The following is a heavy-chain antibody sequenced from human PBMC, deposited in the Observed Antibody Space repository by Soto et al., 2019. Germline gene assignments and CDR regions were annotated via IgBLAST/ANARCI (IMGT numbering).Heavy chain of an antibody. D-gene: IGHD1-20*01. V-gene: IGHV3-30*18. CDR3: AKDGIPHPPYYFDY. Sequence: GGSLRLSCAASGFTFSSYGMHWVRQAPGKGLEWVAVISYDGSNKYYADSVKGRFTISRDNSKNTLYLQMNSLRAEDTAVYYCAKDGIPHPPYYFDYWGQGTLVTVSS. CDR2: ISYDGSNK. J-gene: IGHJ4*02. CDR1: GFTFSSYG.